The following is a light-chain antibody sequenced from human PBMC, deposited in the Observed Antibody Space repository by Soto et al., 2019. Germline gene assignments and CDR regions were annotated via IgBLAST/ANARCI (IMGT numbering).Light chain of an antibody. CDR2: ENN. V-gene: IGLV1-51*01. Sequence: QSVLTQPPSVSAAPGQKVTLSGSGTSNIGNNYISWYQQLPVTAPKLLIYENNKRPSGIPDRFSGSKSGTSATLGITGLQTGDEAVYYCGSWDDSLNVGAFGGGPTLTVL. J-gene: IGLJ2*01. CDR1: SNIGNNY. CDR3: GSWDDSLNVGA.